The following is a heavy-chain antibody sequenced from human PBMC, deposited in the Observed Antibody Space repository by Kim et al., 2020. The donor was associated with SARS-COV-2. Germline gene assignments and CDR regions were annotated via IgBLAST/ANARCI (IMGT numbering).Heavy chain of an antibody. Sequence: GGSLRLSCTASGFTLSSHAISWVRQAPGKGLQWVSAIGGSGDYTYYSDSVKGRFTISRDNSRNMLFLQLNSLGAEDTGLYFCASGPQYSFYTNGYFYHWGLGTLVTVSS. CDR1: GFTLSSHA. CDR2: IGGSGDYT. V-gene: IGHV3-23*01. J-gene: IGHJ5*02. D-gene: IGHD2-8*01. CDR3: ASGPQYSFYTNGYFYH.